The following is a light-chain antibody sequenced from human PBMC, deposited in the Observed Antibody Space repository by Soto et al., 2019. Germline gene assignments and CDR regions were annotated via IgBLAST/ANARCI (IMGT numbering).Light chain of an antibody. Sequence: QSALTQPASVSESPGRSITIYCTGTSSDVGGYKYVSWYQQHPGKAPKLMIYEVSTRPSGVSNRFSGSKSGNTASLTISGLQAEDEADYYCSSYTSSSSHYVFGTGTQLTVL. V-gene: IGLV2-14*01. CDR3: SSYTSSSSHYV. CDR2: EVS. CDR1: SSDVGGYKY. J-gene: IGLJ1*01.